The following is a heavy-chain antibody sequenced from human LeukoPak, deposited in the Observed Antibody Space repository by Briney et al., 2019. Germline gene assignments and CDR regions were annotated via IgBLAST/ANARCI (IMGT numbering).Heavy chain of an antibody. CDR1: GFTFSSYG. CDR2: IWYDGSNK. CDR3: ARDLEPYGDFTVDY. D-gene: IGHD4-17*01. V-gene: IGHV3-33*01. Sequence: GGSLRLSCTASGFTFSSYGMHRVRQAPGKGLEWVAVIWYDGSNKYYADSVKGRFTISRDNSKSTLYLQMNSLRAEDTAVYYCARDLEPYGDFTVDYWGQGTLVTVSS. J-gene: IGHJ4*02.